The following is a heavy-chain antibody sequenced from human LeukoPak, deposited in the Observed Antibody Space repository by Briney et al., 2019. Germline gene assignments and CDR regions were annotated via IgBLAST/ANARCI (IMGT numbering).Heavy chain of an antibody. CDR2: INHSGST. Sequence: SETLSLTCAVYGGSFSGYYWSWIRQPPGKGLEWIGEINHSGSTNYNPSLKSRVTISVDTSKNQFSLKLSSVTAADTAVYYCAGGLGYFDWLGRYYYYYGMDVWGQGTTVTVSS. CDR3: AGGLGYFDWLGRYYYYYGMDV. J-gene: IGHJ6*02. D-gene: IGHD3-9*01. V-gene: IGHV4-34*01. CDR1: GGSFSGYY.